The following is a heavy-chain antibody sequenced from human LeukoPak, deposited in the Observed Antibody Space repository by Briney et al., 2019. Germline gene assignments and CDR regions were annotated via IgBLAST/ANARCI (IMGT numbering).Heavy chain of an antibody. CDR1: VYTLTELS. CDR3: ATVCVSGRPATGYWFDP. D-gene: IGHD1-14*01. Sequence: ASVKVSCKVSVYTLTELSMHWVRQAPGKGLEWMGGFDPEDGETIYAQKFQGRVTMTEDTSTDTAYMELSSLRSEDTAVYYCATVCVSGRPATGYWFDPWGQGTLVTVSS. J-gene: IGHJ5*02. V-gene: IGHV1-24*01. CDR2: FDPEDGET.